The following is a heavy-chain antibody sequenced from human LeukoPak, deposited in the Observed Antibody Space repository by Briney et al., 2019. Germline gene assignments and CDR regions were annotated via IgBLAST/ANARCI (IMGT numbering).Heavy chain of an antibody. Sequence: GGSLRLSCAASGFTFDDYGMSWVRQAPGKGLEWVSGINWNGGSTGYADSVKGRFTISRDNAKNSLYLQMNSLRAEDTALYHCARGNLIYSSSRNWYFDLWGRGTLVTVSS. CDR3: ARGNLIYSSSRNWYFDL. CDR1: GFTFDDYG. D-gene: IGHD6-13*01. CDR2: INWNGGST. V-gene: IGHV3-20*01. J-gene: IGHJ2*01.